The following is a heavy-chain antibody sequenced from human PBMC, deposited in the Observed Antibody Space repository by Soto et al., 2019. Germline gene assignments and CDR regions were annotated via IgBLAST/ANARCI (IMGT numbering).Heavy chain of an antibody. V-gene: IGHV4-39*01. Sequence: SSETLSLTCTVSGGSISRSFYYWGWIRQPPGKGLEWIGSIYYSGGTYYNTSLKSRVTISVDTSKNQFSLKLSSVTAAYTAVYYCAKPSGSYLYYFDYWGQGTLVTVSS. CDR1: GGSISRSFYY. CDR2: IYYSGGT. J-gene: IGHJ4*02. CDR3: AKPSGSYLYYFDY. D-gene: IGHD1-26*01.